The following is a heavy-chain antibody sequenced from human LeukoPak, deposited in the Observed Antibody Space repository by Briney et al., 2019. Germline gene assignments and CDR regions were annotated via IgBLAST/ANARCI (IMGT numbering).Heavy chain of an antibody. CDR2: VNHSGYT. D-gene: IGHD4-17*01. V-gene: IGHV4-34*01. CDR3: ARQLYGSDY. CDR1: GVSFSTYD. Sequence: SETLSLTCGVSGVSFSTYDCSWIRQSPEKGLEWIGEVNHSGYTNYNPSLKSRVTISVDTSKNQFSLKLRSVTAADTAIYYCARQLYGSDYWGQGTLVTVSS. J-gene: IGHJ4*02.